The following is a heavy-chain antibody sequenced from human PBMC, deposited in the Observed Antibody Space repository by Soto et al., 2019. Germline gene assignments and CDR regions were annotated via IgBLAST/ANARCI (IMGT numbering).Heavy chain of an antibody. CDR1: GYTFTSYG. J-gene: IGHJ5*02. D-gene: IGHD3-3*01. V-gene: IGHV1-18*01. Sequence: ASVKVSCKASGYTFTSYGISWVRQAPGQGLEWMGWISAYNGNTNYAQKLQGRVTMTTDTSTSTAYVELRSLRSDDTAVYYCARCNYDFWSGYPNWFDPWGQGTLVTVSS. CDR2: ISAYNGNT. CDR3: ARCNYDFWSGYPNWFDP.